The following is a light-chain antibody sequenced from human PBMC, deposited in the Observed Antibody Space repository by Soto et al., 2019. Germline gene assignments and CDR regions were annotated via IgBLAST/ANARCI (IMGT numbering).Light chain of an antibody. Sequence: DIQMTQSPSSLSASVGDRVTITCRASQGIRDALGWYQQKPGKVPKRLIYSASSLQNGVPSRFSGSGSETVFTLTISSLQTEDFAVYFCQQRNDGLTFGGGSKVEIK. CDR2: SAS. J-gene: IGKJ4*01. V-gene: IGKV1-17*01. CDR1: QGIRDA. CDR3: QQRNDGLT.